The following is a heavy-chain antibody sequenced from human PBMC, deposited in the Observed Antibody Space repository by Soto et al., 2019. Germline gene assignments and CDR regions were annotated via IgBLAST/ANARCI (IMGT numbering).Heavy chain of an antibody. CDR3: ALALGLTTGLDH. CDR1: GASTVSHYH. V-gene: IGHV4-31*02. D-gene: IGHD1-7*01. CDR2: IFNSGTT. Sequence: QVQLQESGPGLVKPSQTLSLTCSVSGASTVSHYHWTWIRQPPGKGLEWMGYIFNSGTTFYNPSLTSRLSISMDTSGNHFSLELRSATAADTAVYYCALALGLTTGLDHWGQGTLVTVSS. J-gene: IGHJ4*02.